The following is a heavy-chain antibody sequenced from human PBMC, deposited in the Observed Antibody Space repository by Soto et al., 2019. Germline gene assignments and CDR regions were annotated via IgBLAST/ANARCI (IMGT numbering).Heavy chain of an antibody. J-gene: IGHJ6*04. V-gene: IGHV1-8*01. CDR3: HLVATIFSTWSFDV. D-gene: IGHD5-12*01. Sequence: ASVKVSCKASGYTFTSYDINWVRQATGQGLEWMGWMNPNSGNTGYAQKFRGRVTMTRNTSISTAYMELSSLRSEDTAVYYCHLVATIFSTWSFDVWGKGTTVTVSS. CDR1: GYTFTSYD. CDR2: MNPNSGNT.